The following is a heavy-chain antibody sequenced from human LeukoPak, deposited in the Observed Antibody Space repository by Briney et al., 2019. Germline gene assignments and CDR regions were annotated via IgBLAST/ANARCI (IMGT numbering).Heavy chain of an antibody. CDR1: GYTFTFYY. J-gene: IGHJ3*01. Sequence: ASVTVSCTSSGYTFTFYYMHWVRQAPGQGLERMGWINPDSGGRNNAQKFQGRVTMTRDTSISTAYMELSRLRSDDTAVYYCARSFYDTLDSDAFDFWGQGTMVIVSS. D-gene: IGHD2/OR15-2a*01. CDR2: INPDSGGR. V-gene: IGHV1-2*02. CDR3: ARSFYDTLDSDAFDF.